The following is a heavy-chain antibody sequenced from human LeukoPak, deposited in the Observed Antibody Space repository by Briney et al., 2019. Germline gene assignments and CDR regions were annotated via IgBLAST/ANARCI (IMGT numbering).Heavy chain of an antibody. CDR1: DGSISNYY. Sequence: EPSETLSLTCTVSDGSISNYYWSWIRQPPGKGLEWIAYIHYSGSTNYNPSVKSRVTMSVDTSKKQFSLNLSSLTAADTAVYYCARGGTAVVTPYAFDIWGQGTMVTVSS. CDR3: ARGGTAVVTPYAFDI. J-gene: IGHJ3*02. V-gene: IGHV4-59*01. CDR2: IHYSGST. D-gene: IGHD4-23*01.